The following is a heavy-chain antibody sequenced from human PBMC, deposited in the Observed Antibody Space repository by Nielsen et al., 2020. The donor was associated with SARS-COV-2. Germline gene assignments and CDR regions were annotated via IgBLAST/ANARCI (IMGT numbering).Heavy chain of an antibody. D-gene: IGHD3-22*01. V-gene: IGHV4-34*01. J-gene: IGHJ4*02. CDR2: INHSGST. Sequence: SETLSLTCAVYGGCFSGYYWSWIRQPPGKGLEWIGEINHSGSTNYNPSLKSRVTISVDTSKNQFSLKLSSVTAADTAVYYCARWGYDSSGSYYFDYWGQGTLVTVSS. CDR1: GGCFSGYY. CDR3: ARWGYDSSGSYYFDY.